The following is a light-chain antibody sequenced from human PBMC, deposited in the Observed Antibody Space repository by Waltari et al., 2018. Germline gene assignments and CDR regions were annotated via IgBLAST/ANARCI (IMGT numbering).Light chain of an antibody. Sequence: DIQMTQSPSTLSASVGDRVTISCRASQSISTWLAWYQERPGKVPKLLIYQASTLKSGVPSRFSGGGSGTEFTLTISSLQPDDFATYYCQQHSTYTITFGQGTRLEIK. CDR3: QQHSTYTIT. J-gene: IGKJ5*01. CDR2: QAS. V-gene: IGKV1-5*03. CDR1: QSISTW.